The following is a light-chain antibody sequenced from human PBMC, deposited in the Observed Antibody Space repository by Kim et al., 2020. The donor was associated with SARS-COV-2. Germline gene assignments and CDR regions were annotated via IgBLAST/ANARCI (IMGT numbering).Light chain of an antibody. Sequence: VSPGQTASITCSVDKLGDKYACWYQQKPGQAPVLVIYQDSKRPSGIPERFSGSNSGNTATLTISGTQAMEEADYYCQAWDSSTAVFGGGTQLTVL. J-gene: IGLJ3*02. CDR2: QDS. V-gene: IGLV3-1*01. CDR1: KLGDKY. CDR3: QAWDSSTAV.